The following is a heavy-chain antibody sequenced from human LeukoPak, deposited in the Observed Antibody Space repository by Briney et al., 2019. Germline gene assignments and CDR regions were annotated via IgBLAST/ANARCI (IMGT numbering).Heavy chain of an antibody. CDR3: AGDGRSSTGPPSVGFDP. D-gene: IGHD2-2*01. CDR1: GYTFTSYG. Sequence: ASVKVSCKASGYTFTSYGISWVRQAPGQGLEWMGWISAYNGNTNYAQKLQGRVTMTTDTSTSTAYMELRSLRSDDTAVYYCAGDGRSSTGPPSVGFDPWGQGTLVTVSS. CDR2: ISAYNGNT. J-gene: IGHJ5*02. V-gene: IGHV1-18*01.